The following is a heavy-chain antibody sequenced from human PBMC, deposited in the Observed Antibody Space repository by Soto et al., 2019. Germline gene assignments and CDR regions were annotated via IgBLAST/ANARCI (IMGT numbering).Heavy chain of an antibody. V-gene: IGHV3-23*01. CDR3: AKDLGPQLLWFGELLRRPEYYFDY. J-gene: IGHJ4*02. Sequence: QLGGSLRLSCAASGFTFSSYAMSWVRQAPGKGLEWVSAISGSGGSTYYADSMKGRFTISRDNSKNTLYLQMNSLRAEDTAVYYCAKDLGPQLLWFGELLRRPEYYFDYWGQGTLVTVSS. CDR1: GFTFSSYA. CDR2: ISGSGGST. D-gene: IGHD3-10*01.